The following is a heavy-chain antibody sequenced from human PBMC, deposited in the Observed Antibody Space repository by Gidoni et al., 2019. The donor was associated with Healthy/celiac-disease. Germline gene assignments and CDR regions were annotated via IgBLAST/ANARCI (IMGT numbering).Heavy chain of an antibody. Sequence: QVQLVESGGGVVQPGRSLRLSCAASGFTFSSYGMHWVRQAPGKGLEWVAVISYDGSNKYYADSVKRRFTISRDNSKNTLYLQMNSLRAEDTAVYYCAKVRVGATTGHDFFDYWGQGTLVTVSS. CDR1: GFTFSSYG. J-gene: IGHJ4*02. D-gene: IGHD1-26*01. V-gene: IGHV3-30*18. CDR2: ISYDGSNK. CDR3: AKVRVGATTGHDFFDY.